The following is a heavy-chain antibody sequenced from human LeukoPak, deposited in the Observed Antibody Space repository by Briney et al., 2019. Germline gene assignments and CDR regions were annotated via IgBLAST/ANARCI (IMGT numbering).Heavy chain of an antibody. CDR2: IYYSGST. CDR3: ARGLGGYNPFDY. D-gene: IGHD5-24*01. J-gene: IGHJ4*02. CDR1: GGSISSYY. Sequence: SETLSLTCTVSGGSISSYYWSWIRQPLGKGLEWIGYIYYSGSTNYNPSLKSRVTISVDTSKNQFSLKLSSVTAADTAVYYCARGLGGYNPFDYWGQGTLVTVSS. V-gene: IGHV4-59*01.